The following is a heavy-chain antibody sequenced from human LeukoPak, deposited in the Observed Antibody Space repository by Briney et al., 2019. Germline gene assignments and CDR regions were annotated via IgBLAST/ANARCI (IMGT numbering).Heavy chain of an antibody. CDR1: GFTFSYYG. V-gene: IGHV3-30*02. J-gene: IGHJ3*02. CDR3: ARGRDIVVVVAASAFDI. D-gene: IGHD2-15*01. CDR2: IRYDGSNQ. Sequence: PGGSLRLSCAASGFTFSYYGMHWVRQAPGKGLEWVAFIRYDGSNQYYADSVKGRFTISRDNSKNSLYLPMTSLRAEGTAVYYCARGRDIVVVVAASAFDIWGPGTMVTVSS.